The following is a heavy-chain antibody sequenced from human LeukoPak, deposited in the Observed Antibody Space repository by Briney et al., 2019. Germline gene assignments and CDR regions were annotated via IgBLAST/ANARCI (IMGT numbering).Heavy chain of an antibody. CDR2: LHADSGMT. Sequence: GGSLRLSCAASGFTFSNFWMSWVRQAPGKGLEWVSGLHADSGMTYYADSVKGRFTISRDNSKNTLYFQMNSLRAEDTAVYYCVKDFLHGPHIEPVGSVGPFDYWGQGTLVTVSS. D-gene: IGHD2-2*01. CDR3: VKDFLHGPHIEPVGSVGPFDY. V-gene: IGHV3-23*01. J-gene: IGHJ4*02. CDR1: GFTFSNFW.